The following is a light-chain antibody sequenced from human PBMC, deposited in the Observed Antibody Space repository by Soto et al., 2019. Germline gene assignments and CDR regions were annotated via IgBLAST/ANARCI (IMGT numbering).Light chain of an antibody. Sequence: EIVMPKSPATLSVSPGERATLSCRASQSVSSNLAWYQQKPGQAPRLLIYGASTRATGIPARFSGSGSGTEFTLTISSLQSEDFAVYYCQQYNNWGTFGHGTKVEIK. J-gene: IGKJ1*01. CDR1: QSVSSN. CDR3: QQYNNWGT. V-gene: IGKV3-15*01. CDR2: GAS.